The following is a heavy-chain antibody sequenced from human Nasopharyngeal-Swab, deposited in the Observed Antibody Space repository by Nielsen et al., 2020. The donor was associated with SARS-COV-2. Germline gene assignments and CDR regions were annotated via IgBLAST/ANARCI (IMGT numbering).Heavy chain of an antibody. D-gene: IGHD3-22*01. CDR2: ISNGGSII. CDR3: AKRDDYYESSGLGD. J-gene: IGHJ4*02. Sequence: GESLKISCAASGFPFSDYSMNWVRQAPGKGLEWVSYISNGGSIIYYADSVKGRFTISRDNSKNTLYLQMNSLRAEDTAVYYCAKRDDYYESSGLGDWGQGTLVTVSS. V-gene: IGHV3-48*01. CDR1: GFPFSDYS.